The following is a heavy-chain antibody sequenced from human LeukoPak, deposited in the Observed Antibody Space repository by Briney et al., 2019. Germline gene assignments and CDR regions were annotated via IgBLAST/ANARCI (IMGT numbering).Heavy chain of an antibody. J-gene: IGHJ4*02. CDR3: ARGEDY. V-gene: IGHV3-48*02. CDR1: GYTFHFYS. CDR2: ISSRSSTI. Sequence: GGSLRLSCAASGYTFHFYSMTWVRQAPGKGLEWVSYISSRSSTIYYTDSVKGRFTVSRDNAKNSLTLEVNSLRDEDTAVYYCARGEDYWGQGTLVTVSS.